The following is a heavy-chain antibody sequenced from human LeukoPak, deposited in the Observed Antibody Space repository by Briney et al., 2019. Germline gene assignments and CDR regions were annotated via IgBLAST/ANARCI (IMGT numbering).Heavy chain of an antibody. D-gene: IGHD3-9*01. CDR2: ITASSTAI. J-gene: IGHJ4*02. Sequence: GGSLRLSCAASGFTFSSYTINWVRQAPGKGLEWVSSITASSTAIYSADSVKGRFTISRDNAKNFLYLQMNSLRAEDTAVYYCARTYYDILTGYNPYFDYWGQGILATVSS. CDR1: GFTFSSYT. CDR3: ARTYYDILTGYNPYFDY. V-gene: IGHV3-21*01.